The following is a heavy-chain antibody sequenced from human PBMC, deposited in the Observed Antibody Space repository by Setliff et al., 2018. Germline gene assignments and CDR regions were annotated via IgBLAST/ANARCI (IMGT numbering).Heavy chain of an antibody. CDR3: ARVGSVGYFDL. Sequence: SDILSLPCTVSGGSISSHYWSWIRQPPGKGLEWIGSIYYSGSTNYNPSLKSRVTISVDTSKNQFSLKLSSVTAADTAVYYCARVGSVGYFDLWGRGTLVTVSS. CDR1: GGSISSHY. V-gene: IGHV4-59*11. J-gene: IGHJ2*01. D-gene: IGHD2-15*01. CDR2: IYYSGST.